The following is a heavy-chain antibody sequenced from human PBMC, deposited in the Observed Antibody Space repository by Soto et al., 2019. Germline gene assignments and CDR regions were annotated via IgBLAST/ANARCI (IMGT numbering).Heavy chain of an antibody. J-gene: IGHJ4*02. CDR3: ARSPKDYFDY. CDR2: IYYSGST. V-gene: IGHV4-31*03. Sequence: SETLSLTCTVSGGSISSGGYYWSWIRQHPGEGLEWIGYIYYSGSTYYNPSLKSRVTISVDTSKNQFSLKLSSVTAADTAVYYCARSPKDYFDYWGQGTLVTGSS. CDR1: GGSISSGGYY.